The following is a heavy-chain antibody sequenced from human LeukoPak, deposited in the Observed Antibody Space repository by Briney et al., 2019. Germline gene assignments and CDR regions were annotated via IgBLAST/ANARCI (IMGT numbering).Heavy chain of an antibody. CDR3: ARDNRLIPAAGTDY. J-gene: IGHJ4*02. D-gene: IGHD6-13*01. CDR2: IYYSGST. Sequence: SETLSLTCTVSGGSISSYYWSWIRQPPGKGLEWIGYIYYSGSTNYNPSLKSRVTISVDTSKNQFSLKLSSVTAADTAVYYCARDNRLIPAAGTDYWGQGTLVTVSS. V-gene: IGHV4-59*12. CDR1: GGSISSYY.